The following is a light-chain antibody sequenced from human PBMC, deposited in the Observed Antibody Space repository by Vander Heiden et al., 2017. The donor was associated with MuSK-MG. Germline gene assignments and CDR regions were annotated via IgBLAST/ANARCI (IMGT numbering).Light chain of an antibody. J-gene: IGKJ1*01. V-gene: IGKV1-6*01. CDR1: QGIEND. CDR2: GTS. CDR3: LQDVNYPRT. Sequence: AIQMTQSPSSLSASVGDRVIITCRASQGIENDLAWFQQMPGKAPQLLIYGTSTLNSGVPSRFSGSGSGTDFTLTINSLQPEDFATYYCLQDVNYPRTFGQGTKVEVK.